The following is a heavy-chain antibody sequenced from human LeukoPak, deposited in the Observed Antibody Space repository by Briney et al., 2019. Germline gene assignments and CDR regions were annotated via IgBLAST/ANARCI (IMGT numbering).Heavy chain of an antibody. CDR3: AKDRGDYYDNSGYYSAIGY. Sequence: GGSLRLSCAASGSTVSTNYMSWVRQAPGKGLEWVSVIYNGGSTYYADSVKGRFTISRDNSKNTLYLQMNSLRAEDTAVYYCAKDRGDYYDNSGYYSAIGYWGQGTLVTVSS. CDR1: GSTVSTNY. D-gene: IGHD3-22*01. CDR2: IYNGGST. J-gene: IGHJ4*02. V-gene: IGHV3-53*05.